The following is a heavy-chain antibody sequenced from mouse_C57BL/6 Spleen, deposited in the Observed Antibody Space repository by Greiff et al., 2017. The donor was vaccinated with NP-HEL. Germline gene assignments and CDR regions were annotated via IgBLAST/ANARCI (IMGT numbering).Heavy chain of an antibody. D-gene: IGHD4-1*01. CDR2: IYPGDGDT. CDR3: ARRRPLLGLGFDY. CDR1: GYAFSSSW. J-gene: IGHJ2*01. V-gene: IGHV1-82*01. Sequence: QVQLKESGPELVKPGASVKISCKASGYAFSSSWMNWVKQRPGKGLEWIGRIYPGDGDTNYNGKFKGKATLTADKSSSTAYMQLSSLTSEDSAVYFCARRRPLLGLGFDYWGQGTTLTVSS.